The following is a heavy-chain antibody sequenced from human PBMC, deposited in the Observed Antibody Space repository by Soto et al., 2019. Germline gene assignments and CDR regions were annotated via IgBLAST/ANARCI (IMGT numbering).Heavy chain of an antibody. D-gene: IGHD2-2*01. V-gene: IGHV1-69*02. Sequence: QVQLVQSGAEVKKPGSSVKVSCKASGGTFSSYTISWVRQAPGQGLEWMGRIIPILGIANYAQKFQGRVTITADKSTSTAYMELSSLSSEDTAVYYCASDNCSSTSCPIDYWGQGNLVTVSS. CDR2: IIPILGIA. J-gene: IGHJ4*02. CDR1: GGTFSSYT. CDR3: ASDNCSSTSCPIDY.